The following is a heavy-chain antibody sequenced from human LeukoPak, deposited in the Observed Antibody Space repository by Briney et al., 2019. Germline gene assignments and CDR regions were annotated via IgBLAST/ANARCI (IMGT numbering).Heavy chain of an antibody. D-gene: IGHD1-26*01. CDR2: TYYRSKWYN. Sequence: SQTLSLTCAISGDSVSSNSAAWNWIRQSPSRGLEWLGRTYYRSKWYNDYAVSVKSRITINPDTSKNQFSLQLNSVTPEDTAVYYCARDNSLARKVGAITYNWFDPWGQGTLVTVSS. V-gene: IGHV6-1*01. CDR1: GDSVSSNSAA. CDR3: ARDNSLARKVGAITYNWFDP. J-gene: IGHJ5*02.